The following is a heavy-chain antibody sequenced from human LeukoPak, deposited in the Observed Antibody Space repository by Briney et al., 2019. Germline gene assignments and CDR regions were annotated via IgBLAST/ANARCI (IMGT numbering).Heavy chain of an antibody. D-gene: IGHD3-3*01. V-gene: IGHV3-73*01. Sequence: GGSLRLSCAASGFTFSGSSMHWVRQASGKGLEWVGRIRSKANSYATAYAASVKGRFTISRDDSKNTAYLQMNSLKTEDTAVYYCTSSRFRVNYYYMDVWGKGTTVTVSS. CDR2: IRSKANSYAT. CDR1: GFTFSGSS. J-gene: IGHJ6*03. CDR3: TSSRFRVNYYYMDV.